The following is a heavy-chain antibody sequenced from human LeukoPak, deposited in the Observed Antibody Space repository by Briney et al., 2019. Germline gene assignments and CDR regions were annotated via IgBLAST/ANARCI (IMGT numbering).Heavy chain of an antibody. J-gene: IGHJ4*02. V-gene: IGHV3-23*01. CDR2: ISGSGGST. CDR1: GFTFSSYV. D-gene: IGHD3-10*01. CDR3: AKDFYGSGSYNDY. Sequence: GGSLRLSCAASGFTFSSYVMSWVRQAPGKGLEWVSAISGSGGSTYYADSVKGRFTISRDNSKNTLYLQMNSLRAEDTAVYYCAKDFYGSGSYNDYWGQGTLVTVSS.